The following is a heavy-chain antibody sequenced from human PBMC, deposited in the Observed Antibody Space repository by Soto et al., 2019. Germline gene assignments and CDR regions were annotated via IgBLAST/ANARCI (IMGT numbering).Heavy chain of an antibody. CDR3: ARDRIMLTFGGGSGEWGIDS. Sequence: SDNLTLTCTFSGGSISSYYWGWIRQPPGTGSERIRYIHYTKSSKYNPSIKSRNRISVDTPKNQHSLKLRSVTAADTAVFYCARDRIMLTFGGGSGEWGIDSWGQGTLVTVS. V-gene: IGHV4-59*12. D-gene: IGHD3-16*01. J-gene: IGHJ4*02. CDR1: GGSISSYY. CDR2: IHYTKSS.